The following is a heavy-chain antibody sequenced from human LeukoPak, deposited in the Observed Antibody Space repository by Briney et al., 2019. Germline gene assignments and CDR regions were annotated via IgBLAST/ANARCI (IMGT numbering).Heavy chain of an antibody. V-gene: IGHV3-21*01. Sequence: GGSLRLSCAASGFTFSNYGIHWVRQAPGKGLEWVSSISSSSSYIYYADSVKGRFTISRDNAKNSLYLQMNSLRAEDTAVYHCARDYPLDYWGQGTLVTVSS. CDR1: GFTFSNYG. CDR2: ISSSSSYI. CDR3: ARDYPLDY. J-gene: IGHJ4*02.